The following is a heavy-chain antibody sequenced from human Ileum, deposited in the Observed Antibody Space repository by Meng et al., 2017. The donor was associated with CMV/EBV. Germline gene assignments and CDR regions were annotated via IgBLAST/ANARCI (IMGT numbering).Heavy chain of an antibody. V-gene: IGHV3-11*06. D-gene: IGHD5-12*01. J-gene: IGHJ4*02. CDR2: ISSTSSYT. CDR3: VRNPSLRSPPDY. CDR1: GFTFSEYY. Sequence: VHLVGSGGGLVKAGGSLRLACVASGFTFSEYYMSWIRQAPGKGLEWISYISSTSSYTDYADSVKGRFTISRDNAKNSLYLEVNNLRAEDTALYYCVRNPSLRSPPDYWGQGILVTVSS.